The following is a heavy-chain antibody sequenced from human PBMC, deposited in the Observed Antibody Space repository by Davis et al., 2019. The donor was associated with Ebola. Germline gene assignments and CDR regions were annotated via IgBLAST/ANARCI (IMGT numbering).Heavy chain of an antibody. Sequence: SETLSLTCTVSGGSISSYYWSWIRQPPGKGLEWMGYIYYSGSTNYNPSLKSRVTISVDTSKNQFSLKLSSVTAADTAVYYCARHTGWYGIDYWGQGTLVTVSS. CDR1: GGSISSYY. CDR2: IYYSGST. D-gene: IGHD6-19*01. J-gene: IGHJ4*02. V-gene: IGHV4-59*08. CDR3: ARHTGWYGIDY.